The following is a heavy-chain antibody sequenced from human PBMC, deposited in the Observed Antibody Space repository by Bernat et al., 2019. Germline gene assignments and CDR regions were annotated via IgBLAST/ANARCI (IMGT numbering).Heavy chain of an antibody. CDR3: AKDQYSSSWYYFDY. J-gene: IGHJ4*02. D-gene: IGHD6-13*01. CDR2: ISGSGGST. V-gene: IGHV3-23*01. CDR1: GFTFSSYA. Sequence: EVQLLESGGGLVQPGGSLRLSCAASGFTFSSYAMSWVRQAPGKGLEWVSGISGSGGSTYYADSVKGRFTISRDNPKNTLYVQMNNLRAEDTAVYYCAKDQYSSSWYYFDYWGQGTLVTVSS.